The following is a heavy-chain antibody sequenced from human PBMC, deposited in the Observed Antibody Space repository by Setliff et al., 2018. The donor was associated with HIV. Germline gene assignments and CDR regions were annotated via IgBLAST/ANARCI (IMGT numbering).Heavy chain of an antibody. J-gene: IGHJ6*03. CDR2: IIPILGVA. Sequence: SVEVSCKASRRTFNSHTINWVRQAPGQGLDWMGRIIPILGVANYAQRFQGKVTITADKSTSTAYMELTSLRFDDTAMYYCVRGVQSPPHYSYYYMDVWGEGTMGTVSS. V-gene: IGHV1-69*02. D-gene: IGHD3-3*01. CDR3: VRGVQSPPHYSYYYMDV. CDR1: RRTFNSHT.